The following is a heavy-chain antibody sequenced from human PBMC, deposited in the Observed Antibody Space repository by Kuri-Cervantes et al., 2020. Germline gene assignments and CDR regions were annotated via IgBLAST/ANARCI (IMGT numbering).Heavy chain of an antibody. CDR2: VSWNGSRT. D-gene: IGHD6-13*01. J-gene: IGHJ4*02. Sequence: GESLKISCAASGFTFSNSDMNWVRQAPGKGLERVSGVSWNGSRTHYADSVKGRFIISRDNSRNFLYQQMNSLTDEDTAVYYCARAPRGSSWPSFDYWGQGTLVTVSS. V-gene: IGHV3-19*01. CDR1: GFTFSNSD. CDR3: ARAPRGSSWPSFDY.